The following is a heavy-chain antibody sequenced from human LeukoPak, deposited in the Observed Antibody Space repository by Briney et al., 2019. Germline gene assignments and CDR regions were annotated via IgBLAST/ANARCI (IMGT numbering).Heavy chain of an antibody. Sequence: NPSETLSLTCTVSGGSISSYYWSWIRQPPGKGLEWIGYIYYSGSTNYNPSLKSRVTISVDTSKNQFSLKLSSVTAADTAVYYCARDLGLPRYYYYYMDVWGKGTTVTISS. CDR3: ARDLGLPRYYYYYMDV. D-gene: IGHD3-16*01. CDR1: GGSISSYY. CDR2: IYYSGST. J-gene: IGHJ6*03. V-gene: IGHV4-59*12.